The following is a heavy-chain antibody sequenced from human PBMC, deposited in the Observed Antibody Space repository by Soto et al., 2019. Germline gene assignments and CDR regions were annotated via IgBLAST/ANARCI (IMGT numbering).Heavy chain of an antibody. CDR1: RTTSSSYA. D-gene: IGHD3-3*01. J-gene: IGHJ5*02. CDR2: IIPILGTA. Sequence: SVKVSCKASRTTSSSYAISWVPQAPGEGLEWMGGIIPILGTANYAQTFQGRVTITADESTSTAYMELSSLRSEDTAVYYCARGRFLEWVASWFDPWGPGSLVTVSS. CDR3: ARGRFLEWVASWFDP. V-gene: IGHV1-69*13.